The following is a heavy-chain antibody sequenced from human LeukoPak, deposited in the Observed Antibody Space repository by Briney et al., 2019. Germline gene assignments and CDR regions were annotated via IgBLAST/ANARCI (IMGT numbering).Heavy chain of an antibody. Sequence: SETLSLTCAVYGGSFSGYYWSWIRQPPGKGLEWIGEINHSGSTNYNPSLKSRVTISVDTSKNQFSLKLSSVTAADTAVYYCVRGGGGYHFAHWGQGALVTVSS. CDR2: INHSGST. CDR3: VRGGGGYHFAH. D-gene: IGHD1-26*01. CDR1: GGSFSGYY. J-gene: IGHJ4*02. V-gene: IGHV4-34*01.